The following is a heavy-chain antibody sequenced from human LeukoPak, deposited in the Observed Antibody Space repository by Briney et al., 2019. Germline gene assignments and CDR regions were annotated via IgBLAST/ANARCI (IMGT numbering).Heavy chain of an antibody. Sequence: GGSLRLSCAASGFTFSDYAMHWVRQAPGKELEYVSAISSNGGSIHYANSVKGRFTISRDNSKNTLYLQMDSLRAEDMAVYYCARDPYSGGYGDYYYYYMDLWGQGTTVTISS. D-gene: IGHD1-26*01. V-gene: IGHV3-64*01. J-gene: IGHJ6*03. CDR2: ISSNGGSI. CDR1: GFTFSDYA. CDR3: ARDPYSGGYGDYYYYYMDL.